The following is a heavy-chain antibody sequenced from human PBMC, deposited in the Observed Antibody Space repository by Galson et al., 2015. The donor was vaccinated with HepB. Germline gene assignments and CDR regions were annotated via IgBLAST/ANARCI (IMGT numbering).Heavy chain of an antibody. V-gene: IGHV3-30*04. J-gene: IGHJ1*01. D-gene: IGHD3-3*02. Sequence: SLRLSCAASGFTFSTYSMHWVRQAPGKGLEWVSFISRDGSNKNYADSVRGRFTISRDNSKNTLYLQLNNLRVEDTAVYYCARGSSMGRSIIIRSSEYFHYWGQGTQVTVSP. CDR1: GFTFSTYS. CDR2: ISRDGSNK. CDR3: ARGSSMGRSIIIRSSEYFHY.